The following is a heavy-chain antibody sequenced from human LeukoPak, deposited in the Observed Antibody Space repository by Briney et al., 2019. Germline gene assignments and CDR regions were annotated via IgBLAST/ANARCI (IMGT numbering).Heavy chain of an antibody. J-gene: IGHJ6*03. CDR1: GGSISSYY. CDR3: ARGGYYTLEYYYYMEV. CDR2: IYYSGGT. V-gene: IGHV4-59*01. Sequence: SETLSLTRTVSGGSISSYYWSWIRQPPGKGLEWIGYIYYSGGTNYNPSLKSRVTISVDTSKNQFSLKLNSLTAADTAVYYCARGGYYTLEYYYYMEVWGKGTSVTVSS. D-gene: IGHD3-3*01.